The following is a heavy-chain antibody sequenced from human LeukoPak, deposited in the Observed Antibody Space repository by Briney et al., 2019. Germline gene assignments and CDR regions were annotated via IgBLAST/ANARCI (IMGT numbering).Heavy chain of an antibody. J-gene: IGHJ5*02. V-gene: IGHV1-18*01. CDR2: ISAYNGNT. CDR1: GGTFSSYA. Sequence: ASVKVSCRASGGTFSSYAISWVRQAPGQGLEWMGGISAYNGNTNCAQKLQGRVTMTRNTSISTAYMELSSLRSEDTAVYYCARYCSGGSCYSRVDPWGQGTLVTVSS. CDR3: ARYCSGGSCYSRVDP. D-gene: IGHD2-15*01.